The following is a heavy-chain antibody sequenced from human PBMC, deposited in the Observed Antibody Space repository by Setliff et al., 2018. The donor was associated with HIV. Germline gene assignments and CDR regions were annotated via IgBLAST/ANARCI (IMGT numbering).Heavy chain of an antibody. J-gene: IGHJ5*02. CDR2: INHSGST. V-gene: IGHV4-39*07. D-gene: IGHD3-22*01. Sequence: PSETLSLTCTVSGASIGRRSDCWGWIRQPPGKGLEWIGEINHSGSTNYNPSLKSRVTISVDTSKNQFSLKLSSVTAADTAVYYCARARNISWLGSSTRNNWFDPWGQGTLVTVSS. CDR3: ARARNISWLGSSTRNNWFDP. CDR1: GASIGRRSDC.